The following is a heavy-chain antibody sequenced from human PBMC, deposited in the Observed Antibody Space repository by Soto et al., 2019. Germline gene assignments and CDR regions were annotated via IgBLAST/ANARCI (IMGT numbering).Heavy chain of an antibody. CDR3: ASMIGDPVLSFDS. V-gene: IGHV4-59*01. J-gene: IGHJ5*01. Sequence: QVQLQESGPGLVKPSETLSLTCTVSGGSISSYYWSWIRQPPGKGLEWIGFIFYSGSTSYNPSLKCRATISIDTSEYQFSLKLNSVTAADKAVYYCASMIGDPVLSFDSWGQGTLVAVSS. CDR1: GGSISSYY. D-gene: IGHD3-10*02. CDR2: IFYSGST.